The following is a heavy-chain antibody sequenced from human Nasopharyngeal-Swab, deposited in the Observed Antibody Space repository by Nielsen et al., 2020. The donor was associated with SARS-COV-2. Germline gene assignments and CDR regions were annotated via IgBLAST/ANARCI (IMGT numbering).Heavy chain of an antibody. CDR3: AATSVLRFLKRLNNWFDP. Sequence: SETLSLTCTVSGGSISSSSYYWGWIRQPPGKGLEWIGSIYYSGSTYYNPSLKSRVTISVDTSKNQFSLKLSSVTAADTAVYYCAATSVLRFLKRLNNWFDPWGQGTLVTVSS. D-gene: IGHD3-3*01. V-gene: IGHV4-39*01. J-gene: IGHJ5*02. CDR2: IYYSGST. CDR1: GGSISSSSYY.